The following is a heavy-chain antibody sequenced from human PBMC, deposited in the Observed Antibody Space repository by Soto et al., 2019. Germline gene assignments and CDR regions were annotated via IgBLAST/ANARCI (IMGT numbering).Heavy chain of an antibody. CDR1: GFTFSSYA. V-gene: IGHV3-23*01. J-gene: IGHJ4*02. CDR3: AKDPYYYDSSGPIDDY. Sequence: EVQLLESGGGLVQPGGSLRLSCAASGFTFSSYAMSWVRQAPGKGLEWVSAISGSGGSTYYADSVKGRFTISRDNSTNTLYLQMNSLSAEDTAVYYCAKDPYYYDSSGPIDDYWGQGTLVTVSS. D-gene: IGHD3-22*01. CDR2: ISGSGGST.